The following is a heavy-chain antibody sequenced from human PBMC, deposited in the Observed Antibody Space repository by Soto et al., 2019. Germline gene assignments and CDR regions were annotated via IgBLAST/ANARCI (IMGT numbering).Heavy chain of an antibody. CDR3: AGRYCTGGSCYRP. D-gene: IGHD2-15*01. Sequence: QVQLQQWGAGLLKPSETLSLTCAISGGSFSGYYWSWIRQPPGKGLEWIGEINHDGITTYNPSLKSRVSIALDTSTTQFYLKLTSVTAADTAVYYCAGRYCTGGSCYRPWGQGTLVTVSS. J-gene: IGHJ4*02. CDR1: GGSFSGYY. CDR2: INHDGIT. V-gene: IGHV4-34*01.